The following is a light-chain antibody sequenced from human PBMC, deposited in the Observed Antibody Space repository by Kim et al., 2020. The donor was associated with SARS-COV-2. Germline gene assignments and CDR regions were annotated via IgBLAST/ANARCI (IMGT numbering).Light chain of an antibody. CDR1: QSVSSSY. CDR3: QQYGSSPQT. CDR2: GAS. V-gene: IGKV3-20*01. J-gene: IGKJ1*01. Sequence: APGERATLSCRASQSVSSSYLAWYQQKPGKAPRLLIYGASSRATDIPDRFSGSGSGTDFTLTISRLEPEDFAVYYCQQYGSSPQTFGQGTKVDIK.